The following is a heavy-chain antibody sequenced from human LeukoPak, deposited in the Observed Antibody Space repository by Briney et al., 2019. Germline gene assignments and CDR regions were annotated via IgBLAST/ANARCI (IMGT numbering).Heavy chain of an antibody. CDR2: IYYTGST. CDR3: ARVLYRAAFWSGSFIPAYHDGMDV. Sequence: PSETLSLTCSVSGGSVSSGSHYWSWIRQSPGKGLEWIGHIYYTGSTNYNPSLQSRVTISVDTSKKQFSLKLSSVTAADTALYYCARVLYRAAFWSGSFIPAYHDGMDVWGQGTTVTVSS. D-gene: IGHD3-3*01. V-gene: IGHV4-61*01. J-gene: IGHJ6*02. CDR1: GGSVSSGSHY.